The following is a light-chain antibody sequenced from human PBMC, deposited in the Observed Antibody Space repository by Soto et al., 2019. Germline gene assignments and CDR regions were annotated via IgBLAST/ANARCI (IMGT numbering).Light chain of an antibody. CDR3: SSYTRNSTLV. CDR2: EVS. CDR1: SSDVGGYNY. Sequence: QSALTQPASVSGSPGQSITISCTGTSSDVGGYNYVSWYQQHPGKAPKLMIYEVSNRPSGVSNRFSGSTSGNTASLTISGLQAEDEADYYCSSYTRNSTLVFGGGTKVTVL. V-gene: IGLV2-14*01. J-gene: IGLJ2*01.